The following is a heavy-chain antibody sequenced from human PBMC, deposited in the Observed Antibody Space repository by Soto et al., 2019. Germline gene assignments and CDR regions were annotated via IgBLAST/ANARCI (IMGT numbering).Heavy chain of an antibody. V-gene: IGHV4-34*01. CDR1: GGSFSGYY. CDR3: ARESHDILTGPPWVWYFDL. J-gene: IGHJ2*01. D-gene: IGHD3-9*01. CDR2: INDRGSI. Sequence: QVQLQQWGAGPLRPLETLSLTCGVSGGSFSGYYWAWIRHSPGKGLEWIGEINDRGSINYNPSLKSRVSISVDTSKNHYSLILRSVTAAATAVYYCARESHDILTGPPWVWYFDLWGRGTLVTVSS.